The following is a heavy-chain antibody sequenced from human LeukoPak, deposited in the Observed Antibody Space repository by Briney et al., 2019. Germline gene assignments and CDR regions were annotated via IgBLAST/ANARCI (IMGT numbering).Heavy chain of an antibody. CDR1: GFTFSSYT. CDR3: ARTANFAAGYYIDY. Sequence: GGSLRLSCAASGFTFSSYTMNWVRQAPGKGLEWVSSISGSSRHKYYADSVKGRFTISRDNAKNSLYLQMNSLRAEDTAVYYCARTANFAAGYYIDYWGQGTLDTVSS. J-gene: IGHJ4*02. V-gene: IGHV3-21*01. CDR2: ISGSSRHK. D-gene: IGHD6-13*01.